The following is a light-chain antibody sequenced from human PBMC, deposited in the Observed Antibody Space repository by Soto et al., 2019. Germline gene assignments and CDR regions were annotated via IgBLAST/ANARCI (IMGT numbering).Light chain of an antibody. CDR3: QQYGSSIKT. Sequence: EIVLKLSPATLSLSPGERATLSCRASQSISDFLAWYQQKPGQAPRLLIFGASNRAPGIPDRFSGSGSGTDFTLTISRLEPEDFAVYYCQQYGSSIKTFGQGTKVDIK. V-gene: IGKV3-20*01. J-gene: IGKJ1*01. CDR1: QSISDF. CDR2: GAS.